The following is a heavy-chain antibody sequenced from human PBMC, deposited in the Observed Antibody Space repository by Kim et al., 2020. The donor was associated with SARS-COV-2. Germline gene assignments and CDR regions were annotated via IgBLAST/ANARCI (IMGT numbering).Heavy chain of an antibody. J-gene: IGHJ5*02. D-gene: IGHD3-10*01. CDR2: FDPEDGET. Sequence: ASVKVSCKVSGYTLTELSMHWVRQAPGKGLEWMGGFDPEDGETIYAQKFQGRVIMTEDTSTDTAYMELSSLRSEDTAVYYCATHPPRITVITMVRGVPAIAEADWFDPWGQGTLVTVSS. CDR1: GYTLTELS. V-gene: IGHV1-24*01. CDR3: ATHPPRITVITMVRGVPAIAEADWFDP.